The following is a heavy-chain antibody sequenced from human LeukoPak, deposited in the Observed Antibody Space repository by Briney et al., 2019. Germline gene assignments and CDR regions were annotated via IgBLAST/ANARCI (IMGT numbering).Heavy chain of an antibody. CDR3: ARDPRIAVAGLNWFDP. D-gene: IGHD6-19*01. CDR2: TYYRSKWYN. CDR1: GDSVSSNSAA. Sequence: SQTLSLTCAISGDSVSSNSAAWNWIRQSPSRGLEWLGRTYYRSKWYNDYAVSVKSRITINPDTSKNQFSLQLNSVTPEDTAVYYCARDPRIAVAGLNWFDPWGQGTLVTVSS. V-gene: IGHV6-1*01. J-gene: IGHJ5*02.